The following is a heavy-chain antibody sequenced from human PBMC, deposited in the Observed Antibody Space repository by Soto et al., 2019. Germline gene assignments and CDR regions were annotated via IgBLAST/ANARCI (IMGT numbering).Heavy chain of an antibody. CDR2: INQDGTEK. CDR1: GFIFNNYW. V-gene: IGHV3-7*01. Sequence: PGGSLRLSCAGSGFIFNNYWLMWVRQSPGKGLEWVASINQDGTEKFYVDSMKARLTISRDNARGSVSLRMNSLSVGDTAVYYCARATRQHRDFWSWGMDVWGQGTTVTVSS. D-gene: IGHD3-3*01. CDR3: ARATRQHRDFWSWGMDV. J-gene: IGHJ6*02.